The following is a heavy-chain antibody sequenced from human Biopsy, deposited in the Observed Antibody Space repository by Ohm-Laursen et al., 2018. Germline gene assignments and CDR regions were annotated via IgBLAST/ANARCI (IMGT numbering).Heavy chain of an antibody. J-gene: IGHJ4*02. CDR2: IYYSGRT. CDR1: AGSDRRFY. D-gene: IGHD3-9*01. Sequence: SLSLTCTVSAGSDRRFYWIWVPQPPGRGLEWIGYIYYSGRTNYNTSLESRVTMSEDTSKKQFSLKLRSVNAADTAIYFFTRTIGTALDFDDWGQGTLVTVSS. V-gene: IGHV4-59*02. CDR3: TRTIGTALDFDD.